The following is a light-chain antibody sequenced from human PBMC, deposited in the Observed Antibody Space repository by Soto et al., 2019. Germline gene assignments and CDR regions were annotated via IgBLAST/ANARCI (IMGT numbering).Light chain of an antibody. CDR3: QQYINWPRT. CDR1: QSVSSN. Sequence: EVVMTQSPATLSVSPGERATLSCRASQSVSSNLAWYQQNRGQAPRLLIYGASTRATGVPARFSGSGSGTEFTLTISSLQSEDFEVYYCQQYINWPRTFGQGSKVEIK. J-gene: IGKJ1*01. CDR2: GAS. V-gene: IGKV3-15*01.